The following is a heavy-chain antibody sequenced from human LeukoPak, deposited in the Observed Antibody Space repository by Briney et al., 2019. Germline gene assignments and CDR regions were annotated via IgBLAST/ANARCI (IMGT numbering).Heavy chain of an antibody. V-gene: IGHV4-39*01. J-gene: IGHJ5*02. D-gene: IGHD2-21*01. Sequence: SETLSLTCTVSGGSISSSSYYWGWIRQPPGKGLEWIGSIYYSGSTYYNPSLKSRGTISVYTSKNQFSLKLSSVTAADPAVYYCARLFVGSSSEFDPWGQGTLVTVSS. CDR1: GGSISSSSYY. CDR2: IYYSGST. CDR3: ARLFVGSSSEFDP.